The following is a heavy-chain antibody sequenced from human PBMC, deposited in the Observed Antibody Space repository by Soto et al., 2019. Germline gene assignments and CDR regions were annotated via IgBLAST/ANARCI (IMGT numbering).Heavy chain of an antibody. CDR3: ARDRTSYGSGMGYYGMDV. CDR1: GYTFTSYG. CDR2: ISAYNGNT. J-gene: IGHJ6*02. D-gene: IGHD3-10*01. Sequence: VKFSCKASGYTFTSYGISWVRQAPGQGLEWMGWISAYNGNTNYAQKLQGRVTMTTDTSTSTAYMELRSLRSDDTAVYYCARDRTSYGSGMGYYGMDVWGQGTTVTVSS. V-gene: IGHV1-18*01.